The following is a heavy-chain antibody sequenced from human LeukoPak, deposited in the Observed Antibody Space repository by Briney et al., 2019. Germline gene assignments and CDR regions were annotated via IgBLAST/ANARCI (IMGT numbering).Heavy chain of an antibody. J-gene: IGHJ4*02. CDR3: AKDDYYDSSGGRDY. CDR1: GFTFSSYG. V-gene: IGHV3-30*18. CDR2: ISYDGSNK. D-gene: IGHD3-22*01. Sequence: GGSLRLSCAASGFTFSSYGMHWVRQAPGKGLEWVAVISYDGSNKYYADSVKGRFTISRDNSKNTLYLQMNSLRAEDTAVYYCAKDDYYDSSGGRDYWGQGTLVTVSS.